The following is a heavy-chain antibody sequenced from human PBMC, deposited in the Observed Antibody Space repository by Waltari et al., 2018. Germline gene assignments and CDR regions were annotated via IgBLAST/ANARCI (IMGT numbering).Heavy chain of an antibody. CDR2: ISYNGRNI. D-gene: IGHD3-22*01. CDR1: EFTFSSYA. Sequence: QVQLVESGGGVVQPGRSLRLSCAASEFTFSSYAMHWVRQAPSKGLEWVAVISYNGRNIYYVDSVKGRFSISRDNSEKMLYLQMNSLRAEDTAVYYCARDYCDRTNCHGMDVWGQGTTVTVFS. V-gene: IGHV3-30*04. J-gene: IGHJ6*02. CDR3: ARDYCDRTNCHGMDV.